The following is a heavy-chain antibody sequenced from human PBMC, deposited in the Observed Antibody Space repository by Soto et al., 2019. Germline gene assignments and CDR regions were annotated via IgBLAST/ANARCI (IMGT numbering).Heavy chain of an antibody. V-gene: IGHV3-21*01. D-gene: IGHD6-6*01. J-gene: IGHJ4*02. CDR2: ISSSSSYI. Sequence: GGSLRLSCAASGFTFSSYSMNWVRQAPGKGLEWVSSISSSSSYIYYADSVKGRFTISRDNAKNSLYLQMNSLRAEDTAVYYCARDMGLFGSSDYWGQGTLVTVSS. CDR1: GFTFSSYS. CDR3: ARDMGLFGSSDY.